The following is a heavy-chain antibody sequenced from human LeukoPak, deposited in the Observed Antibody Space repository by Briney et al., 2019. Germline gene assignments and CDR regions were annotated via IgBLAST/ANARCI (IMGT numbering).Heavy chain of an antibody. D-gene: IGHD1-1*01. CDR3: ARAWPRSTTDLDY. CDR1: GYTFTGYY. CDR2: INPNSGGT. Sequence: ASVKVSCKASGYTFTGYYMHWVRQAPGQGLEWMGRINPNSGGTNYAQKFQGRVTMTRDTSISTAYMELSRLRSDDTAVYYCARAWPRSTTDLDYWGQGTLVTVSS. V-gene: IGHV1-2*06. J-gene: IGHJ4*02.